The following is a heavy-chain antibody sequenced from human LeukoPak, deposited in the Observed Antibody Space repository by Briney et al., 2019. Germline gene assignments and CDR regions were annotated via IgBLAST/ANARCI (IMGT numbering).Heavy chain of an antibody. V-gene: IGHV4-59*10. D-gene: IGHD3-9*01. CDR1: GGSFSSYY. CDR3: ARVSYDILTGRNWFDP. CDR2: IYTSGST. Sequence: SETLSLTCVVYGGSFSSYYWSWIRQPAGKGLEWIGRIYTSGSTNYNPSLKSRVTISVDTSKNQFSLKLSSVTAADTAVYYCARVSYDILTGRNWFDPWGQGTLVTVSS. J-gene: IGHJ5*02.